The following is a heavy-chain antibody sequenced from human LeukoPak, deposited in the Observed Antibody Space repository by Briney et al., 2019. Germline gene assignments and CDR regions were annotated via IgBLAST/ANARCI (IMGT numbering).Heavy chain of an antibody. CDR3: AREEYYGSGSPLGYFDY. D-gene: IGHD3-10*01. Sequence: SETLSLTCTVSSYSISSGYYWGWIRQPPGKGLEWIGSIYHSGSTYYNPSLKSRVTISVDTSKNQFSLKLSSVTAADTAVYYCAREEYYGSGSPLGYFDYWGQGTLVTVSS. J-gene: IGHJ4*02. V-gene: IGHV4-38-2*02. CDR1: SYSISSGYY. CDR2: IYHSGST.